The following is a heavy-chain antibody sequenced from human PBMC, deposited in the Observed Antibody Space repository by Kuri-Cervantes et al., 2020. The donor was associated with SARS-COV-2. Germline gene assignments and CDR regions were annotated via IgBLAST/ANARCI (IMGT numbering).Heavy chain of an antibody. CDR2: IYYSGST. V-gene: IGHV4-34*01. CDR3: ARLLKRGGWDSQYFQN. CDR1: GGSFSGYY. J-gene: IGHJ1*01. Sequence: GSLRLSCAVYGGSFSGYYWSWIRQPPGKGLEWIGYIYYSGSTYYNPSLKSRVTIPVDTSKNQFSLKLCSVTAADTAVYYCARLLKRGGWDSQYFQNWGQGTLVTVSS. D-gene: IGHD2-15*01.